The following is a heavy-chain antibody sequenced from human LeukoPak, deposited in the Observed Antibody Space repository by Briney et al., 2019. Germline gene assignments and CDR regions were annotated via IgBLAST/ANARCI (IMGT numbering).Heavy chain of an antibody. CDR3: ASGTTYSSGWYYFDY. V-gene: IGHV4-59*01. CDR2: IYYSGST. J-gene: IGHJ4*02. CDR1: GGSITSYY. D-gene: IGHD6-19*01. Sequence: PSETLSLTCTVSGGSITSYYWSWIRQPPGKGLEWIGYIYYSGSTNYNPSLKSRVTISVDTSKNQFSLKLSSVTAADTAVYYCASGTTYSSGWYYFDYWGQGTLVTVSS.